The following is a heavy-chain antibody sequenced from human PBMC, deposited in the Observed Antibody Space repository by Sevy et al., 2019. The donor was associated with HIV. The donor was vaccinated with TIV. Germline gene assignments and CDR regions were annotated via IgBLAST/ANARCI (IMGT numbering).Heavy chain of an antibody. D-gene: IGHD3-22*01. CDR3: ATTKDYYDSSGSPFDS. J-gene: IGHJ4*02. V-gene: IGHV1-24*01. CDR2: FDPEDGET. CDR1: GYTLSLIS. Sequence: ASVKVSCKVSGYTLSLISMHWVRQAPGKGLEWMGSFDPEDGETIYAQRFQARVTMTEDTSTDTAYMELSSLRSDDTAVYYCATTKDYYDSSGSPFDSWGQGTLVTVSS.